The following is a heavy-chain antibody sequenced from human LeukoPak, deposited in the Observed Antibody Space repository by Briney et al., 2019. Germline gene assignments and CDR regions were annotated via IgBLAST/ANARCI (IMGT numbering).Heavy chain of an antibody. J-gene: IGHJ2*01. CDR1: GGSININTYY. CDR2: IYYSGST. Sequence: PSETLSLTCTVSGGSININTYYWGWIRQPPGKGLEWIGSIYYSGSTYYNPSLKSRVTISVDTSKNQFSLKLSSVTAADTAVYYCARASHGWYFDLWGRGTLVTVSS. CDR3: ARASHGWYFDL. V-gene: IGHV4-39*07. D-gene: IGHD6-6*01.